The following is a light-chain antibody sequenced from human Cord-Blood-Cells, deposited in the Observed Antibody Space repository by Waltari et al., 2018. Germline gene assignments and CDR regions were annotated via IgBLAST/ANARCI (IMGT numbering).Light chain of an antibody. CDR3: SSYTSSSTVL. V-gene: IGLV2-14*01. Sequence: QSALTQPASVSGSPGQSITISCTGTSSDVGGYNYVSWYQQHPGKAPKLMIYDVSQRPSGVSNRFSGSKSGNTASLTISGLQAEDEADYYCSSYTSSSTVLFGGGTKLTVL. CDR2: DVS. J-gene: IGLJ2*01. CDR1: SSDVGGYNY.